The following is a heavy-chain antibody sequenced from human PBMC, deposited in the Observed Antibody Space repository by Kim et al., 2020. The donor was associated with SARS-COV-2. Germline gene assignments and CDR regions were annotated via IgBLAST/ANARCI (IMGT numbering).Heavy chain of an antibody. V-gene: IGHV3-21*01. D-gene: IGHD1-26*01. Sequence: SLILSFSSSLFTFIIYSINWVLQAPVNFLYFFSSIIIIIIYIYYSDSLKGLFTISRDNANNSLYLQMNSLRAEDTAVYYCAAMTLLNRDKIDIWGQGKMVTV. CDR1: LFTFIIYS. CDR3: AAMTLLNRDKIDI. J-gene: IGHJ3*02. CDR2: IIIIIIYI.